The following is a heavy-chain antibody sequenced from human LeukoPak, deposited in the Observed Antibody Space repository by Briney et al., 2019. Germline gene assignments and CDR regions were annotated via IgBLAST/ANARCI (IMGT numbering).Heavy chain of an antibody. CDR3: ARARGYSYVFYIDV. D-gene: IGHD5-18*01. CDR1: GYSISSAYY. CDR2: ISHSGTT. Sequence: SETLSLTCTVSGYSISSAYYWGWIRQSPGKGLEWIGTISHSGTTYYNPSLNSRVTISADTSKNQFSLRLSSVTAADTAVYYCARARGYSYVFYIDVWGEGTTVTVSS. V-gene: IGHV4-38-2*02. J-gene: IGHJ6*03.